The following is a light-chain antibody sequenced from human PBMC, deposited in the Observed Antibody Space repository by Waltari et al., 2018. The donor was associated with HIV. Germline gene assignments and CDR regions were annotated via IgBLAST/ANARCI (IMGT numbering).Light chain of an antibody. CDR1: QTVSSIY. Sequence: EIVLTQSPGTLSLSPGERATLSCRASQTVSSIYLAWYQQKPGQAPRLLIYGASSRAIGIPDRFSGSGSGTDFTLTINRLEPEDFAVYYCQQYGSSPTFGPGTKVDIK. CDR2: GAS. V-gene: IGKV3-20*01. J-gene: IGKJ3*01. CDR3: QQYGSSPT.